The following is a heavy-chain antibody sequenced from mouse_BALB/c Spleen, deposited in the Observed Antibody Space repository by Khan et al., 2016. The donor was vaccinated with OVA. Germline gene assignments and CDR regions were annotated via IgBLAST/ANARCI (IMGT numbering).Heavy chain of an antibody. CDR2: ILAGGST. CDR1: GFSLTSYG. CDR3: DRHEDI. V-gene: IGHV2-9*02. J-gene: IGHJ2*01. D-gene: IGHD1-3*01. Sequence: QVQLKQSGPGLVAPSQSLSITCTVSGFSLTSYGVHWVRQPPGKGLEWLGVILAGGSTNYNSALLSRLSISKDNSKSLVFLKMNSLQADDTARYYCDRHEDIWGEGTTLTVSS.